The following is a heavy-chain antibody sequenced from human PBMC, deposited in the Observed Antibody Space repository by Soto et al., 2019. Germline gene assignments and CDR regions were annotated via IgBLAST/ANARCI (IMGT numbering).Heavy chain of an antibody. CDR3: LRGNSGYGNFDY. V-gene: IGHV3-74*01. Sequence: PGGSLRLSCAAPGFTFSSYWMHWVRQAPGKGLVWVSRIKGDGSETNYADSVKGRFTISRDNAKNTLYLQLNSLRAEDTAVYYCLRGNSGYGNFDYWGQGTRVTVS. CDR1: GFTFSSYW. J-gene: IGHJ4*02. D-gene: IGHD5-12*01. CDR2: IKGDGSET.